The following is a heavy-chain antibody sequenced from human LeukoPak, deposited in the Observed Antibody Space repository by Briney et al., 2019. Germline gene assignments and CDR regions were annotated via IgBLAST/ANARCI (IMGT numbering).Heavy chain of an antibody. CDR1: GYTFTSYY. CDR3: ARDSGYRTPVY. V-gene: IGHV1-46*01. J-gene: IGHJ4*02. CDR2: INPSGGST. Sequence: GASVKVSCKASGYTFTSYYMHWVRQAPGQGLEWMRIINPSGGSTSYAQKFQGRVTMTRDMSTSTVYMELSSLRSEDTAVYYCARDSGYRTPVYWGQGTLVTVSS. D-gene: IGHD5-18*01.